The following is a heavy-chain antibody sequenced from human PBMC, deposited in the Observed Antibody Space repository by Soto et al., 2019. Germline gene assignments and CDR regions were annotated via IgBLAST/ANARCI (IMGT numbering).Heavy chain of an antibody. J-gene: IGHJ6*02. D-gene: IGHD3-3*01. V-gene: IGHV3-48*02. CDR1: GFTFSSYS. CDR3: ARVGSYYDFWSGYRTGYGMDV. CDR2: ISSSSSTI. Sequence: GGSLRLSCAASGFTFSSYSMSWVRQAPGKGLEWVSYISSSSSTIYYADSVKGRFTISRDNAKNSLYLQMNSLRDEDTAVYYCARVGSYYDFWSGYRTGYGMDVWGQGTTVTVSS.